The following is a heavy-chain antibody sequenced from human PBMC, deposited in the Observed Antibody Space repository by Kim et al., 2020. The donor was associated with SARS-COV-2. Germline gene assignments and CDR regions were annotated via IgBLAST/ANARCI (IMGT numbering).Heavy chain of an antibody. J-gene: IGHJ4*02. D-gene: IGHD7-27*01. Sequence: ASVKVSCQASGYTFTRYGVSWVRQAPGQGLEWMGWISTYNGNTHYAQKFQGRANMTTDTSTSTAYMELRSLRSDDTALSCCAREKSGDRFDYWGQGTLVTVSS. CDR1: GYTFTRYG. V-gene: IGHV1-18*01. CDR3: AREKSGDRFDY. CDR2: ISTYNGNT.